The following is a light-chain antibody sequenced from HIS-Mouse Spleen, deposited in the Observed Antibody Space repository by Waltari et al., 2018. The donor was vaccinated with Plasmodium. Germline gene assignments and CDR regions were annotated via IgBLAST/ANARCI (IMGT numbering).Light chain of an antibody. Sequence: SYELTQPPSVSVSPGQTASITCSGDKLGYKYACWYQQKPGQSPVLVIYKDSKRPAGILGRFSGSNSRNTATLTISGTQAMDEADYYCQAWDSSTVVFGGGTKLTVL. CDR2: KDS. J-gene: IGLJ2*01. CDR1: KLGYKY. V-gene: IGLV3-1*01. CDR3: QAWDSSTVV.